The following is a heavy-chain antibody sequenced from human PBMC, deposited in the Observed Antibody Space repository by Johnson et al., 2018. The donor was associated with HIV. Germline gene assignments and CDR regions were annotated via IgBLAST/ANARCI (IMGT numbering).Heavy chain of an antibody. J-gene: IGHJ3*01. D-gene: IGHD3-22*01. CDR2: IYSGGST. Sequence: VQLMESGGGFVQPGGSLRLSCAASGFTVSSNYMSWVRQAPGKGLEWVSVIYSGGSTYYADSVKGRFTISRDNSKNTLYLQMNSLRAEDTAVYYCARRYYDTSGYRDWGQGTMVTVSS. V-gene: IGHV3-66*02. CDR1: GFTVSSNY. CDR3: ARRYYDTSGYRD.